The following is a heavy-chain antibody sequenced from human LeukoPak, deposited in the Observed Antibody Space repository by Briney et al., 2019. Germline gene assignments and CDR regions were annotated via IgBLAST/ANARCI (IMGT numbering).Heavy chain of an antibody. CDR3: ARERYSSSYFDY. V-gene: IGHV3-30-3*01. CDR1: GFTFSSYA. Sequence: GGSLRLSCAASGFTFSSYAMHWVRQAPGKGLEWVAVISYDGSNKYYADSVKGRFTISRDNSKNTLYLQMNSLRAEDTAVYYCARERYSSSYFDYWGQGTLVTVSS. D-gene: IGHD6-13*01. J-gene: IGHJ4*02. CDR2: ISYDGSNK.